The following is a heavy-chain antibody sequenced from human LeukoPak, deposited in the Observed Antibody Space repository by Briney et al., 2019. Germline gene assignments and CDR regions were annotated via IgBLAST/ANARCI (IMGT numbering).Heavy chain of an antibody. V-gene: IGHV3-7*01. D-gene: IGHD4-17*01. CDR2: IKQDGSEK. Sequence: PGGSLRLSCAASGFTFSSYWMSWVRQAPGKGLEWVANIKQDGSEKYYVDSVKGRFTISRDNAKNSLYLQMNSLRAEDTAVYYCTTYYGDLYYFDYWGQGTLVTVSS. J-gene: IGHJ4*02. CDR1: GFTFSSYW. CDR3: TTYYGDLYYFDY.